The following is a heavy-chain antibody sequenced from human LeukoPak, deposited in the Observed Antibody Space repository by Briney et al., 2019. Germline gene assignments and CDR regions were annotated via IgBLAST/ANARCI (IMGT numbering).Heavy chain of an antibody. J-gene: IGHJ4*02. CDR3: ARGEVPPHYFDS. CDR1: GGTFSNSA. Sequence: GASVKVSCKASGGTFSNSAIGWVRQAPGQGLEWMGGIIPIFGTANYAQRFQGRVTITADESTTTAYMEVSSLRSEDTAVYYCARGEVPPHYFDSWGQGTLVTVSS. CDR2: IIPIFGTA. V-gene: IGHV1-69*13.